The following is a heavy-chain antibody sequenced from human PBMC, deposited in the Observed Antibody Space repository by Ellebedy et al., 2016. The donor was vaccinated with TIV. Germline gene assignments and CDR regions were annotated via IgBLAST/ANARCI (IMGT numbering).Heavy chain of an antibody. V-gene: IGHV3-23*01. Sequence: GESLKISCAASGLTFADYRLNWVRQAPGKGLECVSGIRDDGVSTYYADSLKGRFTVSRDNSMRLLSLQMNILRVDDTAVYYCVTGYVASGSIYLEYFQFWGEGTLVAVSS. CDR3: VTGYVASGSIYLEYFQF. CDR2: IRDDGVST. J-gene: IGHJ1*01. D-gene: IGHD3-10*01. CDR1: GLTFADYR.